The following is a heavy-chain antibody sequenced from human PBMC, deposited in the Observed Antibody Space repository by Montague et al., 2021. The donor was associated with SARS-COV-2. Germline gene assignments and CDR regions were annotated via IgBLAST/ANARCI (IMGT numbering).Heavy chain of an antibody. D-gene: IGHD3-10*01. CDR3: ARHGPNDYYHSRYFDF. Sequence: SETLSLTCIVSGGSISSRTYYWGWIRQPPGKGLEWIGSIFYDGSTYYNPSLKSRVTISVDTSKNQFSLNLSSVTAADTAVYYCARHGPNDYYHSRYFDFWGRGTLVTVSS. CDR2: IFYDGST. V-gene: IGHV4-39*01. CDR1: GGSISSRTYY. J-gene: IGHJ2*01.